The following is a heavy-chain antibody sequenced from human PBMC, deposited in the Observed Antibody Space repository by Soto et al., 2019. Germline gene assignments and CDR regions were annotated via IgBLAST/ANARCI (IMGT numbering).Heavy chain of an antibody. CDR2: ISGSGGST. V-gene: IGHV3-23*01. CDR3: AKGSYDSSGYYYPYFDY. Sequence: GGSLRLSCAASGFTFSSYAMSWVRQAPGKGLEWVSAISGSGGSTYYADSVKGRFTISRDNSKNTLYLQMNSLRAEDTAVYYCAKGSYDSSGYYYPYFDYWGQGTLVTVSS. D-gene: IGHD3-22*01. CDR1: GFTFSSYA. J-gene: IGHJ4*02.